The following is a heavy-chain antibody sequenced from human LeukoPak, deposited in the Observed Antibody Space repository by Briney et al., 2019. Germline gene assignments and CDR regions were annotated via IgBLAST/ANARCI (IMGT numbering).Heavy chain of an antibody. CDR2: FDPEVGKT. CDR3: ATDMVGYCGDVTCYSEAH. J-gene: IGHJ4*02. D-gene: IGHD2-21*01. V-gene: IGHV1-24*01. Sequence: GASVKVSCKVSGYSLTALSMHWVRQAPGKGLEWMGGFDPEVGKTMYAEKLDGRLTVTDDTSTDTAYMQLSSLRLEDTAVYYCATDMVGYCGDVTCYSEAHWGQGTLVTVSS. CDR1: GYSLTALS.